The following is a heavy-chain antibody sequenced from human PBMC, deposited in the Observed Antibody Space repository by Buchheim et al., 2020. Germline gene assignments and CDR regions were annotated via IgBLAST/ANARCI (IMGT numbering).Heavy chain of an antibody. D-gene: IGHD2-2*02. Sequence: QVQLVQSGAEVKKPGASVKVSCKASGYTFTSYYMHWVRQAPGQGLEWMGIINPSGGSTSYAQKFQGRVTMTRDTSTSTVYMELSSLRSEDAAVYYCASEPPYCSSTSCYTGAWFDPWGQGTL. J-gene: IGHJ5*02. V-gene: IGHV1-46*03. CDR2: INPSGGST. CDR3: ASEPPYCSSTSCYTGAWFDP. CDR1: GYTFTSYY.